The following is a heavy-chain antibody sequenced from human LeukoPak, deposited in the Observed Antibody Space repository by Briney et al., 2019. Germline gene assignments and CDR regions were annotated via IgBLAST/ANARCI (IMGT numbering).Heavy chain of an antibody. CDR3: ATLSYDVWTGVNWFDP. Sequence: GGSLRLSCAASGFTVSSYAMSWVRQAPGKGLEWVSTLSDSGGSTYYADSVKGRFIISRDNSKNTLYLQMNTLRAEDTAVYYCATLSYDVWTGVNWFDPWGQGTLVTVSS. J-gene: IGHJ5*02. D-gene: IGHD3-3*01. CDR2: LSDSGGST. V-gene: IGHV3-23*01. CDR1: GFTVSSYA.